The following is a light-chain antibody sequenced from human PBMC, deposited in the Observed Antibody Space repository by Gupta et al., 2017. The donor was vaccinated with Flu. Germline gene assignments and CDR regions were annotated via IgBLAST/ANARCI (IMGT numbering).Light chain of an antibody. CDR1: SGHSTYA. Sequence: QLVLTQSPSASASLGASVKLTFTLSSGHSTYAIAWQQQQPEKGPRSLMKLNSDGSHSKGDGIPYRVSGSSSAAALSITSYSLQSEDDSYSYSKNWGPGSFVFGLGTKITVL. CDR2: LNSDGSH. V-gene: IGLV4-69*01. J-gene: IGLJ1*01. CDR3: KNWGPGSFV.